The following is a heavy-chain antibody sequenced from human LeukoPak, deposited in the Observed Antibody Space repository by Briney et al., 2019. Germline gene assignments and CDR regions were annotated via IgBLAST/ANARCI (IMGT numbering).Heavy chain of an antibody. J-gene: IGHJ4*02. CDR1: GFTFSSYS. CDR2: ISGSGGST. V-gene: IGHV3-23*01. CDR3: ATIQGYSSGWYFRY. Sequence: GGSLRLSCAASGFTFSSYSMNWVRQAPGKGLEWVSAISGSGGSTYYADSVKGRFTISRDNSKNTLYLQMNSLRAEDTAVYYCATIQGYSSGWYFRYWGQGTLVTVSS. D-gene: IGHD6-19*01.